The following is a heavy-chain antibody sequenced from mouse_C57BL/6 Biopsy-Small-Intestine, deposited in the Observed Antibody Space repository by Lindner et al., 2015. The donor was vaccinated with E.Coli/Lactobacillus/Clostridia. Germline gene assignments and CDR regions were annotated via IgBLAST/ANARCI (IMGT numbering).Heavy chain of an antibody. Sequence: LQESGAELVKPGASVKISCKASGYTFSNYWVNWVKQRPGKGLEWIGQIYSGDGDTNYNGKFKGKATLTADKSSSTAYMQLSSLTSDDSAVYFCAREGTVTGDYFDYWGQGTTLTVSS. D-gene: IGHD2-13*01. CDR1: GYTFSNYW. V-gene: IGHV1-80*01. CDR2: IYSGDGDT. CDR3: AREGTVTGDYFDY. J-gene: IGHJ2*01.